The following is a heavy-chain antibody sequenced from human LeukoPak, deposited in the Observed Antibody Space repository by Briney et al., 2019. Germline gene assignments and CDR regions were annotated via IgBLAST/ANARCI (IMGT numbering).Heavy chain of an antibody. Sequence: PGGSLRLSCAASGFIFSTYSMNWVRQAPEKGLEWVASITNSGAFVYYAHSVKGRFTISRDNAKNSLYLLMTGLIAEDTAVYYCARWTGGFDYWGQGTLVTVSS. J-gene: IGHJ4*02. CDR1: GFIFSTYS. CDR2: ITNSGAFV. CDR3: ARWTGGFDY. D-gene: IGHD1-26*01. V-gene: IGHV3-21*04.